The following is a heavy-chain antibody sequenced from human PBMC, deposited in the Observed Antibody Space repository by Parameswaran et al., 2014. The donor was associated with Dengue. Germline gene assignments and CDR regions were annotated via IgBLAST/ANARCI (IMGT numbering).Heavy chain of an antibody. CDR2: IYYSGST. CDR3: ARSYSGEYYYYYYGMDV. Sequence: TLSLTCTVSGGSISSGGYYWSWIRQHPGKGLEWIGYIYYSGSTYYNPSLKSRVTISVDTSKNQFSLKLSSVTAADTAVYYCARSYSGEYYYYYYGMDVWGQGTTVTVSS. J-gene: IGHJ6*02. CDR1: GGSISSGGYY. V-gene: IGHV4-31*03. D-gene: IGHD2-21*01.